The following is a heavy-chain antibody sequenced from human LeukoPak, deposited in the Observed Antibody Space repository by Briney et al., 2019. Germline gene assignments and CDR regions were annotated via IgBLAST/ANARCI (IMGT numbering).Heavy chain of an antibody. CDR1: GGSISTYY. V-gene: IGHV4-59*08. CDR2: IYYSGST. Sequence: SETLSLTCTVSGGSISTYYWSWIRQPPGKGLEWIGYIYYSGSTSYNPSLKSRVTISVDTSKNQFSLKLSSVTAADTAVYYCARVDYSTTNWFDPWGQGTLVTVSS. J-gene: IGHJ5*02. D-gene: IGHD4-11*01. CDR3: ARVDYSTTNWFDP.